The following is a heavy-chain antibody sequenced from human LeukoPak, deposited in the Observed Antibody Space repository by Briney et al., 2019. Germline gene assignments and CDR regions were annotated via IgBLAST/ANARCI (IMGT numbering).Heavy chain of an antibody. J-gene: IGHJ4*02. D-gene: IGHD3-3*01. CDR2: MNPNSGNT. CDR1: GYTFTSYD. CDR3: ARGLVWSGLLLVL. Sequence: ASVKVSCKASGYTFTSYDINWVRQATGQGLEWMGWMNPNSGNTGYAQEFQGRVTITRNTSISTAYMELSSLRSEDTAVYYCARGLVWSGLLLVLWGQGTLVTVSS. V-gene: IGHV1-8*03.